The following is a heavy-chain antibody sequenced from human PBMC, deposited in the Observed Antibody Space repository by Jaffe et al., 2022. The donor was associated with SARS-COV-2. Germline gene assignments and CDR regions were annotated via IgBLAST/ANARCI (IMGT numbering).Heavy chain of an antibody. V-gene: IGHV4-4*02. CDR3: ARGSPTYDFWSAGREDGMDV. Sequence: QVQLQESGPGLVKPSGTLSLTCAVSGGSISSSNWWSWVRQPPGKGLEWIGEIYHSGSTNYNPSLKSRVTISVDKSKNQFSLKLSSVTAADTAVYYCARGSPTYDFWSAGREDGMDVWGQGTTVTVSS. CDR1: GGSISSSNW. CDR2: IYHSGST. D-gene: IGHD3-3*01. J-gene: IGHJ6*02.